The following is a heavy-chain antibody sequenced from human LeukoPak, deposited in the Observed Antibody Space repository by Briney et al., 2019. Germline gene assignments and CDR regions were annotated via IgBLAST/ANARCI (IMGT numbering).Heavy chain of an antibody. J-gene: IGHJ4*02. CDR3: VRGTGY. V-gene: IGHV3-64D*06. CDR1: GFTFSTYA. Sequence: GGSLRLSCSASGFTFSTYAMHWVRQAPGKGLEYVSAISSNGDNTYYTDSVKGRFTISRDNSKNTLYLQMSSLRADDTAVYYCVRGTGYWGQGTLVTVSS. CDR2: ISSNGDNT.